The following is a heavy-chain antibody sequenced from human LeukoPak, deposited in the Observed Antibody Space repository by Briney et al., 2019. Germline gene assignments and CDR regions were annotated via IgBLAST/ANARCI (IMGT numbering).Heavy chain of an antibody. CDR2: IYYSGST. CDR3: ARALNYYGSGSYYNYFDY. CDR1: GGSVSSGSYY. J-gene: IGHJ4*02. V-gene: IGHV4-61*01. Sequence: SETLSLTCTVSGGSVSSGSYYWSWIRQPPGKGLEWIGYIYYSGSTNYNPSLKSRVTISVDTSKNQFSLKLSSVTAADTAVYYCARALNYYGSGSYYNYFDYWGQGTLVTVSS. D-gene: IGHD3-10*01.